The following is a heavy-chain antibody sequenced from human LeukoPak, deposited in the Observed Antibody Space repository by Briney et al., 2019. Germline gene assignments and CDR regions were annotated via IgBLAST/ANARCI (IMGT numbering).Heavy chain of an antibody. D-gene: IGHD6-19*01. Sequence: ASVKVSCKASGYTFTGYYMHWVRQAPGQGLEWMGWINPNSGGTNYAQKFQGRVTMTRDTSISTAYMELSSLRSEDTAVYYCARDFGSGWRDYWGQGTLVTVSS. CDR1: GYTFTGYY. CDR2: INPNSGGT. CDR3: ARDFGSGWRDY. J-gene: IGHJ4*02. V-gene: IGHV1-2*02.